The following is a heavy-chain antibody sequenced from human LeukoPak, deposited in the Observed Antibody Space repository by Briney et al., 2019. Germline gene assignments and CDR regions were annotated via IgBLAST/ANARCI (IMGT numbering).Heavy chain of an antibody. CDR3: VRPGLGFGDY. Sequence: GESLKISSKGSGYSFSTYWIGWVRQMPGKGLEWMGIIYPGDSETRYRPSFQGQVTISADKSINTAYLQWSSLKASDRAMYYCVRPGLGFGDYWGQGTLVTVSS. CDR1: GYSFSTYW. D-gene: IGHD6-19*01. CDR2: IYPGDSET. J-gene: IGHJ4*02. V-gene: IGHV5-51*01.